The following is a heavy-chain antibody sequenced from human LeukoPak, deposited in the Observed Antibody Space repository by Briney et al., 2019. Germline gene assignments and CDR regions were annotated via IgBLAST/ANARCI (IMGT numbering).Heavy chain of an antibody. CDR3: ARSAVAGSSLNFDY. D-gene: IGHD6-19*01. J-gene: IGHJ4*02. CDR2: ISYDGSNK. V-gene: IGHV3-30*03. Sequence: GGSLRLSCAASGFTFSSYGTHWVRQAPGKGLEWVAVISYDGSNKYYADSVKGRFTISRDNSKNTLYLQMNSLRAEDTAVYYCARSAVAGSSLNFDYWGQGTLVTVSS. CDR1: GFTFSSYG.